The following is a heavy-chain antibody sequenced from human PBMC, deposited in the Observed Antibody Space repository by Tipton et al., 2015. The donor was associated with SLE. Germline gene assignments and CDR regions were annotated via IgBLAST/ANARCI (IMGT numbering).Heavy chain of an antibody. CDR2: IYTSGST. V-gene: IGHV4-61*02. CDR3: AREGVGYQLFPDYYYYYMDV. J-gene: IGHJ6*03. Sequence: LRLSCTVSGGSFTSGTYYWSWIRQPAGKGLEWIGRIYTSGSTNYNPSLKSRVTISVDTSKNQFSLKLSSVTAADSAVYYCAREGVGYQLFPDYYYYYMDVRGKGTTVTVSS. CDR1: GGSFTSGTYY. D-gene: IGHD2-2*01.